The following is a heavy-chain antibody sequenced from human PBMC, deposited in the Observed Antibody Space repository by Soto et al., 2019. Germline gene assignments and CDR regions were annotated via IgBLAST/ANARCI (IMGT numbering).Heavy chain of an antibody. D-gene: IGHD6-19*01. CDR3: VKDGIAVSGPGTNAFDI. J-gene: IGHJ3*02. CDR2: IGGSGPTT. Sequence: EVQLLESGGGVAQPGGSLRLSCAVSGFTFSSCGMSWVRQAPGKGLEWVSAIGGSGPTTYYADSVRGRFTISRDTSKNTVYLQMDSLRGDDTALYYCVKDGIAVSGPGTNAFDIWGQGTMVTVSS. CDR1: GFTFSSCG. V-gene: IGHV3-23*01.